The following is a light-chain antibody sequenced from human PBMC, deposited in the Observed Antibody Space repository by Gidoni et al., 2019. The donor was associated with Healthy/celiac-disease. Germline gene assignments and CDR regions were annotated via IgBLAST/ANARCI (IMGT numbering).Light chain of an antibody. V-gene: IGKV3-11*01. CDR3: QQRSNWIT. J-gene: IGKJ5*01. Sequence: EIVLTQSPATLCLSQGERATISCRASQSGNSYLDWYQQKPGQAPRLLIYDSSNSATGSPARFSGSGSGTDFTLTISSLEPEDFAVYYCQQRSNWITFGQGTRLEIK. CDR2: DSS. CDR1: QSGNSY.